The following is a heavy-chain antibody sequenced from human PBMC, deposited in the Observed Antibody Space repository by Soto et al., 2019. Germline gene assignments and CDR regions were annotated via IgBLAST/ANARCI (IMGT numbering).Heavy chain of an antibody. Sequence: PSQTLSLTCAISGDGVSSNSAVWTWIRQSPSRGLEWLGRTYYRSQWHYEYAVFVQSRISIDPDTSKNHFSLQLNSVTPEDTAVYYCVRLVGNSWLDQWGQGTLVTVSS. CDR1: GDGVSSNSAV. J-gene: IGHJ4*02. CDR3: VRLVGNSWLDQ. CDR2: TYYRSQWHY. V-gene: IGHV6-1*01. D-gene: IGHD4-4*01.